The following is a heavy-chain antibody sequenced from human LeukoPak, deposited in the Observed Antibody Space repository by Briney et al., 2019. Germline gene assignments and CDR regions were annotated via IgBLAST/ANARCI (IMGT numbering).Heavy chain of an antibody. CDR3: ARILVPHSGDYYMDV. V-gene: IGHV4-61*02. D-gene: IGHD2/OR15-2a*01. Sequence: PSETLSLTCTVSGASISSGSYYWSWIRQPAGKGLEWIGRIYTRGSTNYNPSLKSRVTISLDTSKNQFSLKVSSVTAADTAVYYCARILVPHSGDYYMDVWGKGTTVTISS. CDR2: IYTRGST. CDR1: GASISSGSYY. J-gene: IGHJ6*03.